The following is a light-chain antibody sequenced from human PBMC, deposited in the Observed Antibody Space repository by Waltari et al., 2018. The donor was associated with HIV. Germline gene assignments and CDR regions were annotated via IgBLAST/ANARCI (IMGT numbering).Light chain of an antibody. V-gene: IGLV2-23*02. Sequence: QSALTQPPSVSGSPGQSITISCTGTSSDVGGYNIVSWYQQHAGKAPKLMIYDVSKRPSGVPNRFSGSKSGNTASLTISGLQAEDEADYYCCSYAGAYSYVFGAGTKLTVL. CDR2: DVS. CDR1: SSDVGGYNI. CDR3: CSYAGAYSYV. J-gene: IGLJ1*01.